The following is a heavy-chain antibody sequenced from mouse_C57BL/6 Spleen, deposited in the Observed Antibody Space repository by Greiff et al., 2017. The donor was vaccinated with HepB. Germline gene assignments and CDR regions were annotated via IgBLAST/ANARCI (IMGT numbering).Heavy chain of an antibody. CDR3: TRDYYGSRPWYFDV. J-gene: IGHJ1*03. Sequence: EVKLMESGEGLVKPGGSLKLSCAASGFTFSSYAMSWVRQTPEKRLEWVAYISSGGDYIYYADTVKGRFTISRDNARNTLYLQMSSLKSEDTAMYYCTRDYYGSRPWYFDVWGTGTTVTVSS. D-gene: IGHD1-1*01. V-gene: IGHV5-9-1*02. CDR1: GFTFSSYA. CDR2: ISSGGDYI.